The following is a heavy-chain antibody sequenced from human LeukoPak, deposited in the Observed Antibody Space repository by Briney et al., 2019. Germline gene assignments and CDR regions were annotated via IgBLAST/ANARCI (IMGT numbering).Heavy chain of an antibody. Sequence: QPGGSLRLSCAASGFTFSSYGMHGFGQAPGKGLEWVAFIRYDGSNKYYADSVKGRFTISRDNSKNTLYLQMNSLRAEDTAVYYCAKVFARYCSSTSCYPGYWGQGTLVTVSS. D-gene: IGHD2-2*01. CDR2: IRYDGSNK. J-gene: IGHJ4*02. V-gene: IGHV3-30*02. CDR1: GFTFSSYG. CDR3: AKVFARYCSSTSCYPGY.